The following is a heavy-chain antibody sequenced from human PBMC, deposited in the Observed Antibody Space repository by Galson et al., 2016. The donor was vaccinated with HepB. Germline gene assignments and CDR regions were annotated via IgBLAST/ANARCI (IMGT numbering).Heavy chain of an antibody. J-gene: IGHJ6*04. D-gene: IGHD5-18*01. CDR2: IRGDGTST. CDR3: ATGGLNPGYSYGYDHSERYYAYGMAV. Sequence: SLRLSCAASGFTFSNYWMHWVRQAPGKGLVWVSRIRGDGTSTGYADSVKGRFTISRDNAKNTLYLQMSSLRAEDTAVYFCATGGLNPGYSYGYDHSERYYAYGMAVWGKGTTVTVSS. V-gene: IGHV3-74*01. CDR1: GFTFSNYW.